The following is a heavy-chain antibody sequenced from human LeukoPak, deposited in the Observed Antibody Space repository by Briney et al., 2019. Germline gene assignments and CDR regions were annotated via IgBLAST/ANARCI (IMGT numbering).Heavy chain of an antibody. Sequence: ASVKVSCKASGYTFTSYDINWVRQATGQGLEWMGWMNPNSGNTGYAQKFQGRVTMTRNTSISTAYMELSSLRSEDTAVYYCARGSPGPRSYYDYVWGSYRKTPHFDYWGQGTLVTVSS. CDR2: MNPNSGNT. D-gene: IGHD3-16*02. V-gene: IGHV1-8*01. J-gene: IGHJ4*02. CDR3: ARGSPGPRSYYDYVWGSYRKTPHFDY. CDR1: GYTFTSYD.